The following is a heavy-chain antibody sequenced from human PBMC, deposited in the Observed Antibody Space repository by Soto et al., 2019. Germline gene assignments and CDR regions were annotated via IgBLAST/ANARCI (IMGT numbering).Heavy chain of an antibody. Sequence: GGSLRLSGAASGFTFRSYWMSWVRQAPGKGLEWVANMNQDGSEVYYVGSVKGRFTISSDNANSSLSLQMNSLRVEDTAMYYCARDRGYSTFDIWGQGSMVTVSS. V-gene: IGHV3-7*01. CDR2: MNQDGSEV. CDR3: ARDRGYSTFDI. D-gene: IGHD1-26*01. CDR1: GFTFRSYW. J-gene: IGHJ3*02.